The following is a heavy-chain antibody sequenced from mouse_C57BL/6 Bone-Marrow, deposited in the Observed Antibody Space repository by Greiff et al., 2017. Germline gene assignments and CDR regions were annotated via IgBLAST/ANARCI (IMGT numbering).Heavy chain of an antibody. V-gene: IGHV1-62-2*01. D-gene: IGHD1-1*01. J-gene: IGHJ3*01. CDR1: GYTFTEYT. CDR2: FYPGSGSI. Sequence: VMLVESGAELVKPGASVKLSCKASGYTFTEYTIHWVKQRSGQGLEWIGWFYPGSGSIKYNEKFKDKATLTADKSSSTVYMELSRLTSEDSAVYFCARHEKLLRKGLVWFAYWGQGTLVTVSA. CDR3: ARHEKLLRKGLVWFAY.